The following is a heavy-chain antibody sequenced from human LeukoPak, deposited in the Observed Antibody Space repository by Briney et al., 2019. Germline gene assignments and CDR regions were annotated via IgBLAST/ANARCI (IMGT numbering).Heavy chain of an antibody. CDR1: GFTLSTYG. CDR2: ISYDGSNK. CDR3: AKEGGDTGLDAFDI. J-gene: IGHJ3*02. Sequence: GGSLSLSCAASGFTLSTYGMHWVRQAPGQGLEWVAVISYDGSNKYCADSVKGRFTISRDNSKNTLYLQMNSLRAEDTAVYYCAKEGGDTGLDAFDIWGQGTMVTVSS. D-gene: IGHD2-21*02. V-gene: IGHV3-30*18.